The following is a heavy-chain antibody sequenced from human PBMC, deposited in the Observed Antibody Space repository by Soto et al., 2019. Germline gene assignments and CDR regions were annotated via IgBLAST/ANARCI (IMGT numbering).Heavy chain of an antibody. CDR2: MNPNSGNT. D-gene: IGHD3-10*01. Sequence: QVQLVQSGAEVKKPGASVKVSCKASGYIFTSYDINWVRQATGQGPEWMGWMNPNSGNTDSAQKFQARVTMTRATSISTAYLELTSLRSEDTAVYYCARGAYYYGSESHYPADILGQGTMVTVSS. CDR1: GYIFTSYD. CDR3: ARGAYYYGSESHYPADI. J-gene: IGHJ3*02. V-gene: IGHV1-8*01.